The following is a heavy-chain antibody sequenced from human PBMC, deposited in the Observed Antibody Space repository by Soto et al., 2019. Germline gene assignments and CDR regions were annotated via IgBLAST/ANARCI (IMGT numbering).Heavy chain of an antibody. V-gene: IGHV4-39*01. J-gene: IGHJ4*02. D-gene: IGHD6-13*01. CDR2: MYFSGST. Sequence: PSETLSLTCTVSGGSISSSSYYWGWIRQPPGKGLEWIASMYFSGSTYYNPSLKSRVTTSVDTSRNQFSLKLTSVTAADSAVYYCARNLAAAQLDYWGQGTLVTVSS. CDR1: GGSISSSSYY. CDR3: ARNLAAAQLDY.